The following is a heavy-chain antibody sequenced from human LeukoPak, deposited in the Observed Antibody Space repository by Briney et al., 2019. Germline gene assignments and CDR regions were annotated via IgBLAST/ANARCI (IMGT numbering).Heavy chain of an antibody. J-gene: IGHJ4*02. CDR2: INHSGST. D-gene: IGHD3-10*01. CDR1: GGSFSGYY. Sequence: TSENLSLTCAVYGGSFSGYYWSWIRQPPGKGLEWIGEINHSGSTNYNPSLKSRVTISVDTSKNQFSLKLSSVTAADTAVYYCARVSRRYNQFGESHLTFDYWGQGTLVTVSS. V-gene: IGHV4-34*01. CDR3: ARVSRRYNQFGESHLTFDY.